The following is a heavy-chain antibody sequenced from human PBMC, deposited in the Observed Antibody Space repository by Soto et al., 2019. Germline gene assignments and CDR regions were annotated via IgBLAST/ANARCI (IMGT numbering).Heavy chain of an antibody. Sequence: SDTLSLTCTVSGGSIGSGGYYWSWIRQHPGKGLEWLGYIFYSGSTYYNPSLKSRVTISVDTSKNQFSLKLSSVTAADTAVYYCARKWELLPIYFDYWGQGTLVTVSS. CDR1: GGSIGSGGYY. V-gene: IGHV4-31*03. CDR3: ARKWELLPIYFDY. D-gene: IGHD1-26*01. J-gene: IGHJ4*02. CDR2: IFYSGST.